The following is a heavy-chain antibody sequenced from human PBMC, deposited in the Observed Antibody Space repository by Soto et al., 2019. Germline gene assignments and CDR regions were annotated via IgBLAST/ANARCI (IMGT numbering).Heavy chain of an antibody. CDR2: ISTYNGNT. V-gene: IGHV1-18*01. J-gene: IGHJ5*02. Sequence: QVQLVQSGPEVKKPGASVKVSCKASGYTFSNSGFSWMRQAPGQGLEWMGRISTYNGNTNYAQKLQGRLSMTTDTSTSTASMELSTLRSDDTAVYYCARDEYNNGRNWLNPWGQGTLVTFTS. CDR1: GYTFSNSG. D-gene: IGHD3-10*01. CDR3: ARDEYNNGRNWLNP.